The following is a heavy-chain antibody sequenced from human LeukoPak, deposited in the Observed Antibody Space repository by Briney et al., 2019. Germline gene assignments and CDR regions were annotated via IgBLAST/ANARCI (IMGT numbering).Heavy chain of an antibody. V-gene: IGHV1-2*02. D-gene: IGHD3-9*01. CDR3: ARYDILTPGDY. Sequence: GASVKVSCRASGYTFTGYYMHWVRQAPGQGLEWMGWINPNSGGTNYAQKFQGRVTMTRDTSINTAYMELSRLRSDDTAVYYCARYDILTPGDYWGQGTLVTVSS. CDR1: GYTFTGYY. CDR2: INPNSGGT. J-gene: IGHJ4*02.